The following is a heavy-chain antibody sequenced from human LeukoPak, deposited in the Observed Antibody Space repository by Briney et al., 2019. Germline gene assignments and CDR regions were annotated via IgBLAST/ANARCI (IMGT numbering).Heavy chain of an antibody. CDR1: GFSFSIYA. J-gene: IGHJ4*02. D-gene: IGHD6-19*01. V-gene: IGHV3-23*03. Sequence: GGSLRLSCAASGFSFSIYAMNWIRRAPGKGLEWVSGIFGDGSSSFYADSVKGRFTISRDQSKRTLYLQMNNLRVEDTAIYYCAKDRVPDGGWSLDYWGQGTLVIV. CDR2: IFGDGSSS. CDR3: AKDRVPDGGWSLDY.